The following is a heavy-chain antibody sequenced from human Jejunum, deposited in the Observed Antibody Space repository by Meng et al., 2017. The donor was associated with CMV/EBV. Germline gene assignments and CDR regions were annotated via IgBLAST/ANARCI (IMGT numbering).Heavy chain of an antibody. CDR2: IRYDGSNQ. D-gene: IGHD2-2*01. Sequence: RPAPGKGLEWVALIRYDGSNQYYADSVKGRFTISRDNSKSTLYLQMNSLRAEDTAVYYCAKDLVYCSSTSCYAPPPYYNYYGMDVWGQGTTVTVSS. J-gene: IGHJ6*02. V-gene: IGHV3-30*02. CDR3: AKDLVYCSSTSCYAPPPYYNYYGMDV.